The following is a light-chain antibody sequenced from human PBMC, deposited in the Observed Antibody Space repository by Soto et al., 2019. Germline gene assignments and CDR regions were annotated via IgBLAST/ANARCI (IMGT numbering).Light chain of an antibody. J-gene: IGKJ1*01. CDR2: AAS. CDR3: QQSYSTSWT. Sequence: IHMTHSPSSLSSSVGDRVTITLLASQSISSYLNWYQQKPGKAPKLLIYAASSLQSGVPSRFSGSGSGTDFTLTISSLQPEDFATYYCQQSYSTSWTFGQGTKVDIK. CDR1: QSISSY. V-gene: IGKV1-39*01.